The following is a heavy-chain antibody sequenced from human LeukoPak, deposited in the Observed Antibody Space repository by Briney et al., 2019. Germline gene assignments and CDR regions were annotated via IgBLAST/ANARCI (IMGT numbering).Heavy chain of an antibody. J-gene: IGHJ4*02. D-gene: IGHD6-6*01. CDR1: GFTFRNHW. CDR2: ISSDGSST. V-gene: IGHV3-74*03. CDR3: ARDQRVTGRPDIDY. Sequence: GGSLRLSCVASGFTFRNHWMHWVRQTPGKGLVWVSRISSDGSSTTYADSVKGRFTISRDNAKNTLYLQMDNLRAEDTAMYYCARDQRVTGRPDIDYWGQGTLVIVSS.